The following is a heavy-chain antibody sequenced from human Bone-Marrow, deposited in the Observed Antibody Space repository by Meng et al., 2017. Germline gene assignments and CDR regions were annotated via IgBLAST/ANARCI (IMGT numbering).Heavy chain of an antibody. Sequence: VEVVESGGGVVQPGRSLRLSVAAAGFTFSGSAMHWVRQAPGKGLEWVAVISYDGSNKYYADSVKGRFTISRDNSKNTLYLQMNSLRAEDTAVYYCARDLTNDFWSGYYLNWGQGTLVTVSS. D-gene: IGHD3-3*01. J-gene: IGHJ4*02. CDR3: ARDLTNDFWSGYYLN. CDR1: GFTFSGSA. V-gene: IGHV3-30*01. CDR2: ISYDGSNK.